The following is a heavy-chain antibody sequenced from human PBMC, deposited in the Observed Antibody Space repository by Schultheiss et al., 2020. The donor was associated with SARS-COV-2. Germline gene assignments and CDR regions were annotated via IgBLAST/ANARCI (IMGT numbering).Heavy chain of an antibody. CDR2: INHSGST. V-gene: IGHV4-39*07. J-gene: IGHJ5*02. CDR1: GGSISSSSYY. CDR3: ARSGDHSSSWRLNWFDP. D-gene: IGHD6-13*01. Sequence: SETLSLTCTVSGGSISSSSYYWSWIRQPPGKGLEWIGEINHSGSTNYNPSLKSRVTISVDTSKNQFSLKLSSVTAADTAVYYCARSGDHSSSWRLNWFDPWGQGTLVTVSS.